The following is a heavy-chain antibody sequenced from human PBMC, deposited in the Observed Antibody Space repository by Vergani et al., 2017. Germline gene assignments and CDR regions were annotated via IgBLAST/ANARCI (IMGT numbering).Heavy chain of an antibody. V-gene: IGHV4-34*01. D-gene: IGHD1-1*01. CDR2: INHSGST. Sequence: QVQLQQWGAGLLKPSETLSLTCGVSGGSFNGFYWTWIRQSPGKGLEWIGEINHSGSTNYNPSLKSRVTLSVDTSKKQFSLKLNSVTAADTAVYYCARGALWIRQGFHYWGPGTLVGVSS. J-gene: IGHJ4*02. CDR3: ARGALWIRQGFHY. CDR1: GGSFNGFY.